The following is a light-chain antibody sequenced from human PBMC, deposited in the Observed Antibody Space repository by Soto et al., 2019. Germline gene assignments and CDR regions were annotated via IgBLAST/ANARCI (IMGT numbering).Light chain of an antibody. CDR3: TSHTTTSPPVL. V-gene: IGLV2-14*01. J-gene: IGLJ2*01. Sequence: QSALTQPASVSGSPGQSITISCTGTSSDVGAFNFVSWYQQHPGTAAKLVIYDVRHRPSGVSDRFSGSKSGNTASLTIYGLQAEDEADYYCTSHTTTSPPVLFGGGTKLTVL. CDR1: SSDVGAFNF. CDR2: DVR.